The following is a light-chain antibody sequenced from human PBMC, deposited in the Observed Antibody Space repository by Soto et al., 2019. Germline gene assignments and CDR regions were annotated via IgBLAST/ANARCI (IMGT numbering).Light chain of an antibody. J-gene: IGLJ2*01. Sequence: QSVLTQPASVSGSPGQSITISCTGTNSDVGGYNLVSWYQQHPGKAPKLIIYEDNKRPSGVPDRFSGSKSGNTASLTVSGLQAEDEADYYCCSYAGSSTFVVFGGGTKLTVL. CDR2: EDN. V-gene: IGLV2-23*02. CDR1: NSDVGGYNL. CDR3: CSYAGSSTFVV.